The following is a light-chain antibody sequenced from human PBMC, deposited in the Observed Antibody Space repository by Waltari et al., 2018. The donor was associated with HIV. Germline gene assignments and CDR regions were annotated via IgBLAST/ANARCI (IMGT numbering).Light chain of an antibody. CDR2: YNS. CDR3: HVWDGSDYVSGV. CDR1: NIGSKS. J-gene: IGLJ3*02. Sequence: SYVLTQPPAVSVAPGETATLICGGSNIGSKSVHWYQQRPGQAPVLVIYYNSDRPSGISERFSGSNSGNTATLTISRAEAGDEADYYCHVWDGSDYVSGVFGGGTKVTVL. V-gene: IGLV3-21*04.